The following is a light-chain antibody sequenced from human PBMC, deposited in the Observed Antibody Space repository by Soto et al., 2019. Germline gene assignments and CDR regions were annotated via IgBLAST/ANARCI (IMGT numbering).Light chain of an antibody. CDR2: KAS. Sequence: AWFQQKAGKASKLLIYKASRLESGVPSRFSGSGSETEFTLTISGLQPGDSATYYCQQYNSYSPTFGQGTKVDI. V-gene: IGKV1-5*03. CDR3: QQYNSYSPT. J-gene: IGKJ1*01.